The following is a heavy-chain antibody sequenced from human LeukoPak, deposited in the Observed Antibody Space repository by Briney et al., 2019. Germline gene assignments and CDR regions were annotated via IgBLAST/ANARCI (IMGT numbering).Heavy chain of an antibody. Sequence: PGGSLRLSCAVSGFTVSNNYMSWVRQAPGKGLEWVSAIYSGGSTYYADSVKGRFTISRDNSENTVYLQMNSLRAEETAFSCCARDGIVGATDYWGQGTLVTVSS. V-gene: IGHV3-53*01. CDR3: ARDGIVGATDY. CDR2: IYSGGST. J-gene: IGHJ4*02. D-gene: IGHD1-26*01. CDR1: GFTVSNNY.